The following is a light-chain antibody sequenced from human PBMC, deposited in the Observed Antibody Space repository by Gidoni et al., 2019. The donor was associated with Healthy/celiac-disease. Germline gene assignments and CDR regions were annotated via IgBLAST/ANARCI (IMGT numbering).Light chain of an antibody. CDR2: GAS. V-gene: IGKV3-20*01. J-gene: IGKJ1*01. Sequence: PGERATLSCRASQSVSSSYLAWYQQKPGQAPRLLIYGASSRATGIPDRFSGSGSGTDFTLTISRLGPEDFAVYYCQQYGSSPGTFGQGTKVEIK. CDR1: QSVSSSY. CDR3: QQYGSSPGT.